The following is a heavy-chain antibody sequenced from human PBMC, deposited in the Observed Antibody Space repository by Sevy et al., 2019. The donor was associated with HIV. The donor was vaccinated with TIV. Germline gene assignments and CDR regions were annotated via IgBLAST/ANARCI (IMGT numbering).Heavy chain of an antibody. CDR2: IIPIFGTA. CDR3: AREVAAAGTRYFDY. D-gene: IGHD6-13*01. V-gene: IGHV1-69*06. Sequence: ASVKVSCKASGGTFSSYAISWVRQAPGQGLEWMGGIIPIFGTANYAQKFQGRVTITADKSTITAYMELRSLRSEYTAVYYCAREVAAAGTRYFDYWGQGTLVTVSS. J-gene: IGHJ4*02. CDR1: GGTFSSYA.